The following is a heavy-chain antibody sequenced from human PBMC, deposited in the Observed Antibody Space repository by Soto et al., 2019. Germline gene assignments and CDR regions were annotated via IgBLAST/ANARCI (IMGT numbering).Heavy chain of an antibody. D-gene: IGHD2-8*01. V-gene: IGHV3-30*03. Sequence: QVQLVESGGGVVQPGRSLRLTCAASGFTFSGSGMHWVRQDPGKGLQWVALVSDDGTRKYYADSVKGRFTISRDNSENTLYLQMNSLRAEDTAVYYCARWVGVSRYEKSGKSESWGQGTLVTGSS. J-gene: IGHJ5*02. CDR3: ARWVGVSRYEKSGKSES. CDR2: VSDDGTRK. CDR1: GFTFSGSG.